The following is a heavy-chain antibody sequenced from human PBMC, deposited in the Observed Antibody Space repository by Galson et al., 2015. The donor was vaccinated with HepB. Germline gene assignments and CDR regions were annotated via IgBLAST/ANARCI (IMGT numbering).Heavy chain of an antibody. CDR3: AKDFDDCSSTSCQQWLGEYFQH. V-gene: IGHV3-23*01. CDR2: ISGSGGST. D-gene: IGHD2-2*01. CDR1: GFTFSSYA. Sequence: SLRLSCAASGFTFSSYAMSWVRQAPGKGLEWVPAISGSGGSTYYADSVKGRFTISRDNSKNTLYLQMNSLRAEDTAVYYCAKDFDDCSSTSCQQWLGEYFQHWGQGTLVTVSS. J-gene: IGHJ1*01.